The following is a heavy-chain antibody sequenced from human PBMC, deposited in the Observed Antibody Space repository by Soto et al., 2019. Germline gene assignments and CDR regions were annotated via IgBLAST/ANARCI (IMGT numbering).Heavy chain of an antibody. J-gene: IGHJ6*04. D-gene: IGHD6-19*01. Sequence: QVQLVQSGAAVKKPGSSVKVSCKASGGTFSSYAISWVRQAPGQGLEWMGGIIPIFGTANYAQQFQGRVTITADESTSTAYMELSSLRSEDTAVYYRSSHRTSIAGAGTDDYYHYGMDVWGEGPTVAVSS. CDR1: GGTFSSYA. CDR3: SSHRTSIAGAGTDDYYHYGMDV. CDR2: IIPIFGTA. V-gene: IGHV1-69*01.